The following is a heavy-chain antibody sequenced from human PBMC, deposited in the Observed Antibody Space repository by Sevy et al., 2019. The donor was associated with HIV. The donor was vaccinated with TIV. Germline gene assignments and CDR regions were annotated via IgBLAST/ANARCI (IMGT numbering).Heavy chain of an antibody. V-gene: IGHV4-34*01. CDR3: ARGLIVGATTYYYYYMDV. J-gene: IGHJ6*03. CDR2: INHSGST. Sequence: SETLSLTCAVYGGSFSGYYWSWIRQPPGKGLEWIGEINHSGSTNYNPSLKSRVTISVDTSKNQFSLKLSSVTAADTAVYYCARGLIVGATTYYYYYMDVWGKGATVTVSS. D-gene: IGHD1-26*01. CDR1: GGSFSGYY.